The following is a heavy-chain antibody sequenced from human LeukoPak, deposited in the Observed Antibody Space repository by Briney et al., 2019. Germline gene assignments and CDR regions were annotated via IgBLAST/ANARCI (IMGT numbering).Heavy chain of an antibody. CDR3: ARDLEVPSSGYYLDAFDI. V-gene: IGHV4-39*07. CDR2: IYYSGST. D-gene: IGHD3-22*01. J-gene: IGHJ3*02. CDR1: GGSISSSSYY. Sequence: SETLSLTCTVSGGSISSSSYYWGWIRQPPGKGLEWIGRIYYSGSTYYNPSLKSRVTISVDTSKNQFSLKLNSVTAADTAVYYCARDLEVPSSGYYLDAFDIWGQGTMVTVSS.